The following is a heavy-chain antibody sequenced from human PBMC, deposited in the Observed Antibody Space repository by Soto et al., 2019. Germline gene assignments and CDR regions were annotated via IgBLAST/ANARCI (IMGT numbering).Heavy chain of an antibody. CDR3: AKDSGSRNGVYDPFDV. D-gene: IGHD2-15*01. J-gene: IGHJ3*01. CDR2: INPNSGGT. CDR1: GYTFTGYY. Sequence: ASVKVSCKASGYTFTGYYMHWVRQAPGQGLEWMGWINPNSGGTNYAQKFQGWVTMTRDTSISTAYMELSRLRSDDTAVYYCAKDSGSRNGVYDPFDVWGQGTMVTVSS. V-gene: IGHV1-2*04.